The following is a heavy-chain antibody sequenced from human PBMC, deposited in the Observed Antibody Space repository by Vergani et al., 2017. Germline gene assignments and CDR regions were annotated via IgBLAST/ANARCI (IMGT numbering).Heavy chain of an antibody. D-gene: IGHD6-13*01. CDR3: ARHRKIIPADGTLDWFDP. Sequence: QVQLQESGPGPVKPSETLSLTCTVSGESVSSGFYWDWIRQAPGKGLEWIGSAYHSGTPFYNPSLGGRVAIIVDTSRNQFSLKLTSVTAADTAVYYCARHRKIIPADGTLDWFDPWGQGTLVTVSS. CDR2: AYHSGTP. CDR1: GESVSSGFY. V-gene: IGHV4-38-2*02. J-gene: IGHJ5*02.